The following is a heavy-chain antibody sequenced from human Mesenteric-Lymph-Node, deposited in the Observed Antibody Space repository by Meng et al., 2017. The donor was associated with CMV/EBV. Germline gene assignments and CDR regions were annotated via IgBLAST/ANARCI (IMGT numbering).Heavy chain of an antibody. V-gene: IGHV4-59*12. CDR2: IYFSGTT. CDR3: ARVRRRYCSSTSCYHAEYFQH. Sequence: SETLSLTCTVSGGSISGYYWGWIRQPPGKGLEWIGYIYFSGTTNYSPSLKSRVSISLDTSKNQFSLKLSSVTAADTAVYYCARVRRRYCSSTSCYHAEYFQHWGQGTLVTVSS. D-gene: IGHD2-2*01. J-gene: IGHJ1*01. CDR1: GGSISGYY.